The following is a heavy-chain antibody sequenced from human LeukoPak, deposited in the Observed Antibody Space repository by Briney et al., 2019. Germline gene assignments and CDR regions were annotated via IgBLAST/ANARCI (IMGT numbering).Heavy chain of an antibody. CDR3: AKDGMIVVVSLSDY. CDR1: GFTFSSYA. J-gene: IGHJ4*02. V-gene: IGHV3-23*01. CDR2: IIGSGGST. Sequence: GGSLRLSCAASGFTFSSYAMSWVRQAPGKGLEWVSAIIGSGGSTYYADSVKGRFTISGDNSKNTLYLQMNSLRAEDTAVYYCAKDGMIVVVSLSDYWGQGTLVTVSS. D-gene: IGHD3-22*01.